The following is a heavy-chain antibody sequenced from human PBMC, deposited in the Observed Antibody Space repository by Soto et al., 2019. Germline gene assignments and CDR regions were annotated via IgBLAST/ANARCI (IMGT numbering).Heavy chain of an antibody. CDR3: ARAVYSSGWYPGFYGPQASEFDY. D-gene: IGHD6-19*01. Sequence: PGGSLRLSCAASGFNFSSYGMHWVRQAPGKGLEWVAVIWYDGSNKYYADSVKGRFTISRDNSKNTLYLQMNSLRAEDTAVYYCARAVYSSGWYPGFYGPQASEFDYWGQGTLVTVSS. CDR1: GFNFSSYG. V-gene: IGHV3-33*01. J-gene: IGHJ4*02. CDR2: IWYDGSNK.